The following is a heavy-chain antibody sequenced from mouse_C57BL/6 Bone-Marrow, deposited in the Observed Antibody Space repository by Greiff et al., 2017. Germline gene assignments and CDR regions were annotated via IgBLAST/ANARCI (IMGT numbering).Heavy chain of an antibody. CDR2: IYPRSGNT. CDR1: GYTFTSYG. J-gene: IGHJ2*01. V-gene: IGHV1-81*01. CDR3: ARGGYYGSYYFDY. D-gene: IGHD2-2*01. Sequence: VQLQESGAELARPGASVKLSCKASGYTFTSYGISWVKQRTGQGLEWIGEIYPRSGNTYYNEKFKGKATLTADKSSSTAYMELRSLTSEDSAVYFCARGGYYGSYYFDYWGQGTTLTVSS.